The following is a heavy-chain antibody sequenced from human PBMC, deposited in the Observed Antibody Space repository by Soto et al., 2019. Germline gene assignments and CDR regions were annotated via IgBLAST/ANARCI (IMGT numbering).Heavy chain of an antibody. V-gene: IGHV1-69*02. CDR2: INPIVSMS. Sequence: QVQLVQSGTEVKKPGSSVKVSCKASGDTFSFYTINWVRQAPGLGLEWVGRINPIVSMSNYEQKFQGRVSMTADKSSSTAYMELRCLRSDDTARYFCAASYGSGYRAFDYWGQGALVIVSS. D-gene: IGHD3-10*01. J-gene: IGHJ4*02. CDR1: GDTFSFYT. CDR3: AASYGSGYRAFDY.